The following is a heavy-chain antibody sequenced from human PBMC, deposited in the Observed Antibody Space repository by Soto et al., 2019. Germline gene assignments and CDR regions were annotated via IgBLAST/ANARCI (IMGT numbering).Heavy chain of an antibody. Sequence: SETLSLTCTVSGGSVSSGSYYWSWIRQPPGKGLEWIGYIYYSGSTNYNPSLKSRVTISVDTSKNQFSLKLSSVTAADTAVYYCARVRRSVYDFNFDYWGQGTLVTVSS. D-gene: IGHD3-16*01. V-gene: IGHV4-61*01. CDR3: ARVRRSVYDFNFDY. J-gene: IGHJ4*02. CDR1: GGSVSSGSYY. CDR2: IYYSGST.